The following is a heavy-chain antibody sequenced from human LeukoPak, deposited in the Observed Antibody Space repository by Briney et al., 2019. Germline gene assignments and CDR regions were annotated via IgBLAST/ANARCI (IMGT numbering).Heavy chain of an antibody. V-gene: IGHV3-30*02. Sequence: GGSLRLSCAASGFTFSSYGMHWVRQAPGKGLEWVAVIWYDGSDKYYADSVKGRFTIFRDNSKNTLYLQMNSLRAEDTAVYYCAKDRPEGSSTSCPDYWGQGTLVTVSS. CDR1: GFTFSSYG. D-gene: IGHD2-2*01. J-gene: IGHJ4*02. CDR2: IWYDGSDK. CDR3: AKDRPEGSSTSCPDY.